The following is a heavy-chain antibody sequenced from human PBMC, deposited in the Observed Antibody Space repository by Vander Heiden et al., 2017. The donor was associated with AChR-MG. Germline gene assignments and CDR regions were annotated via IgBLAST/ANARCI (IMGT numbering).Heavy chain of an antibody. J-gene: IGHJ4*02. CDR2: ISDNGNKT. CDR3: AKKGSRNLDD. D-gene: IGHD1-26*01. Sequence: QMLESGGAMLQPAWALTLPCLASGFTFSSYGMTWVRQAPGKGLEWVAAISDNGNKTYYADSVKGRFTMSRDNSKNTLYLEVNSLRAEDTALYYCAKKGSRNLDDWGQGTLITVSS. CDR1: GFTFSSYG. V-gene: IGHV3-23*01.